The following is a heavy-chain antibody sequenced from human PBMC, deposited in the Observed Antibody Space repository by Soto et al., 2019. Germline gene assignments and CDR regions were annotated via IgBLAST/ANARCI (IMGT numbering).Heavy chain of an antibody. CDR3: ARHVGGDY. D-gene: IGHD3-16*01. CDR2: ISSYSTTI. Sequence: GGSLRLSCAASGFTFSSYSMNWVRQAPGKGQEWVSYISSYSTTIYYADSVKGRFTISRDNAKNSLNLQMNSLRAEGKAVYYCARHVGGDYWGQGTLVTVSS. CDR1: GFTFSSYS. V-gene: IGHV3-48*01. J-gene: IGHJ4*02.